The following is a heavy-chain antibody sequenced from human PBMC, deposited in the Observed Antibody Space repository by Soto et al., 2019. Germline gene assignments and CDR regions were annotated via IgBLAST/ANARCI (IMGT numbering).Heavy chain of an antibody. CDR1: GFIFSDYA. V-gene: IGHV3-23*01. J-gene: IGHJ6*02. Sequence: EVQLLESGGGLVQPGASLRLSCAASGFIFSDYAMTWVRQAPGKGLEWVSGISGSGESIYYADSVEGRFTISRDNSKNSLYLQMNSLRGEDTAVYYCAGDRHGVYWYTYYFYTLAVWCQGTTVTVSS. CDR3: AGDRHGVYWYTYYFYTLAV. D-gene: IGHD2-8*02. CDR2: ISGSGESI.